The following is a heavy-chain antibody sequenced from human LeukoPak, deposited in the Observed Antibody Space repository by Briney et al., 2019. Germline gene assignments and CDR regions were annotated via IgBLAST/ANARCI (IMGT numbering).Heavy chain of an antibody. CDR1: GFTVSNNY. J-gene: IGHJ4*02. V-gene: IGHV3-53*01. CDR3: ARVFVSGWYYFDY. Sequence: GGSLRPSCAASGFTVSNNYMSWVRQAPGKGLEWVSVIYGGGNTYYADSVKGRFTISRDNSKNTLYLQMNSLRAEDTAVYYCARVFVSGWYYFDYWGQGTLVTVSS. D-gene: IGHD6-19*01. CDR2: IYGGGNT.